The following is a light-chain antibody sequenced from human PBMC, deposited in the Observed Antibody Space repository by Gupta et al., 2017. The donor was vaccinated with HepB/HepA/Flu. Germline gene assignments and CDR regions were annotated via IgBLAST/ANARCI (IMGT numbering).Light chain of an antibody. CDR1: SNDVGSSNV. CDR3: CSYATSNVLV. V-gene: IGLV2-23*01. Sequence: QAALTQPASVSGSPGQSITMSCTGTSNDVGSSNVVSWYQQHPGKAPKFIIYEGTKRPSVVSHRFSGSKSGNTASLTISGLQAEDEADYYCCSYATSNVLVFGGGTKLTVL. J-gene: IGLJ3*02. CDR2: EGT.